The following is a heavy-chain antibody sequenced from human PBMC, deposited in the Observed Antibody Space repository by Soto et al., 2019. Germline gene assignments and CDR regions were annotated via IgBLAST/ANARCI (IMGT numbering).Heavy chain of an antibody. CDR3: ARGECSSNYCFTRWALDI. V-gene: IGHV4-34*01. CDR2: IHHSGRT. Sequence: SETLSRTWAVYGGSFSCYCWTWIRQTPGKGLEWIGEIHHSGRTNHNPSLKSRVSISADTSKTQFSLNLTSVTAADTAVYYCARGECSSNYCFTRWALDIWGQGTVVTVSS. CDR1: GGSFSCYC. D-gene: IGHD2-2*01. J-gene: IGHJ3*02.